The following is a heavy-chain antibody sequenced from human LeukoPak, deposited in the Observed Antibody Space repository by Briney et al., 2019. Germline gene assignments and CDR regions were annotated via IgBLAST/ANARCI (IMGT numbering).Heavy chain of an antibody. J-gene: IGHJ4*02. Sequence: GASVKVSCKASGYTFTSYGISWVRQAPGQGLAWMGWISADNGNTNYAQKLQGRVTMTTDTSTSTAYMELRSLRSDDTAVYYCASFQEGYYFDYWGQGTLVTVSS. CDR2: ISADNGNT. CDR1: GYTFTSYG. V-gene: IGHV1-18*01. CDR3: ASFQEGYYFDY.